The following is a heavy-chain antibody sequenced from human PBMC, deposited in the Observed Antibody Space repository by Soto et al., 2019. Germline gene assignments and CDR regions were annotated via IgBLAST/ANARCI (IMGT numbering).Heavy chain of an antibody. J-gene: IGHJ6*03. CDR2: IYYSGST. V-gene: IGHV4-39*01. CDR1: GGSISSSSYY. CDR3: ARNSGIAAAGTSYYYYYMDV. D-gene: IGHD6-13*01. Sequence: QLQLQESGPGLVKPSETLSLTCTVSGGSISSSSYYWGWIRQPPGKGLEWIGSIYYSGSTYYNPSLKSRVTISVDTSKNQFSLKLSPVTAADTAVYYCARNSGIAAAGTSYYYYYMDVWGKGTTVTVS.